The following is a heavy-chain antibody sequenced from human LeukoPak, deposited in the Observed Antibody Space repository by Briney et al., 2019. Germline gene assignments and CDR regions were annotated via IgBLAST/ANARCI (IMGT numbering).Heavy chain of an antibody. D-gene: IGHD1-20*01. Sequence: GRSLRLSCAASGFTFSHSAMHWVRQAPGKGLEWVAVMSYDGSDKYYADSVKGRFTISRDNSKNTLYLQMNSLRAEDTAVYYCASDLNWIDAFDIWGQGTMVIVSS. CDR1: GFTFSHSA. J-gene: IGHJ3*02. CDR3: ASDLNWIDAFDI. V-gene: IGHV3-30*04. CDR2: MSYDGSDK.